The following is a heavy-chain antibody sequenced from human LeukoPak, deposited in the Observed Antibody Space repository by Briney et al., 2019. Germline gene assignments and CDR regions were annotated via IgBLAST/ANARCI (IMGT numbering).Heavy chain of an antibody. D-gene: IGHD4-17*01. CDR3: ARQGDTVTTGGHPDY. Sequence: GASLKISCKGSGYSFTNYWIGWGRPLPGKGLEWVGIIYPGGTETKYSPSFHRQVTISADKSISTAYLQWSSLKASDTAMYYCARQGDTVTTGGHPDYWGQGTLVTVSS. V-gene: IGHV5-51*01. CDR2: IYPGGTET. CDR1: GYSFTNYW. J-gene: IGHJ4*02.